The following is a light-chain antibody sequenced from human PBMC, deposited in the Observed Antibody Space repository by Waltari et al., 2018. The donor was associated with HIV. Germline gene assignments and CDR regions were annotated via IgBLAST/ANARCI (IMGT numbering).Light chain of an antibody. J-gene: IGLJ3*02. CDR1: SSNIGSYT. CDR2: SNT. Sequence: QSVLTQPPSASGTPGQRVTISCSGSSSNIGSYTVNWYQQLPGTAPKLLIYSNTHRPSGVPARFSCSKSGTSASLAISGLQSEDEADYYCAAWDDSLNGWVFGGGTKLTVL. V-gene: IGLV1-44*01. CDR3: AAWDDSLNGWV.